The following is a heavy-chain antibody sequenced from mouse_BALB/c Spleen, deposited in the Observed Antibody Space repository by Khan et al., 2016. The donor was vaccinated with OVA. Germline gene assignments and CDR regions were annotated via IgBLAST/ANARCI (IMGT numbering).Heavy chain of an antibody. Sequence: VQLKQSGAELVRPGALVKLSCKASGFNIKDYYMSWVKQRPEQGLEWIGWIDPENGDTIYDPKFQGKASITADTSSNTAYLQLSSLTLEDTAVYYCARRGYGNYWFAYWGQGTLVTVSA. D-gene: IGHD2-1*01. CDR3: ARRGYGNYWFAY. CDR2: IDPENGDT. CDR1: GFNIKDYY. V-gene: IGHV14-1*02. J-gene: IGHJ3*01.